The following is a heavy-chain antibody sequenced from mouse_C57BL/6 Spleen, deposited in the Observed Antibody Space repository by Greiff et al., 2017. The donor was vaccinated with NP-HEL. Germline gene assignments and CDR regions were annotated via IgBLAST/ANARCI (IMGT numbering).Heavy chain of an antibody. CDR2: INPNNGGT. CDR3: ARRELGQHFDY. J-gene: IGHJ2*01. Sequence: VQLQQSGPELVKPGASVKISCKASGYTFTDYNMDWVKQSHGKSLEWIGDINPNNGGTIYNQKFKGKATLTVDKSSSTAYLELRSLTSEDTAVYYCARRELGQHFDYWGQGTTLTVSS. D-gene: IGHD3-3*01. CDR1: GYTFTDYN. V-gene: IGHV1-18*01.